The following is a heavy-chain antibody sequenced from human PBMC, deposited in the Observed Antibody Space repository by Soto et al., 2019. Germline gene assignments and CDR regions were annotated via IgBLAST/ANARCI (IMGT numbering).Heavy chain of an antibody. Sequence: SETLSLTCTVSGGSISSYYWSWIRQPPGKGLEWIGYIYYSGSTNYNPSLKSRVTISVDTSKNQFSLMLSSVTAADTAVYYCARLLNSSSSRPGEIDYWGQGTLVTVSS. J-gene: IGHJ4*02. CDR1: GGSISSYY. CDR3: ARLLNSSSSRPGEIDY. V-gene: IGHV4-59*08. D-gene: IGHD6-6*01. CDR2: IYYSGST.